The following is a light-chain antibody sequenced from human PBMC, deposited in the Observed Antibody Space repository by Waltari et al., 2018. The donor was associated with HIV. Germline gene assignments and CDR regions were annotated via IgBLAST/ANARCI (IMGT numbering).Light chain of an antibody. J-gene: IGLJ2*01. Sequence: QSVLTQPPSVSGAPGQTVTIPCTGRSSNMGHADFDVDWYQQLPGTAPTLLIYGNRIRPSGVPDRFSGSKSGTSASLAITGLQPEDEADYYCQSFDYDSSLTVLFGGGTKLTVL. CDR1: SSNMGHADFD. CDR2: GNR. V-gene: IGLV1-40*01. CDR3: QSFDYDSSLTVL.